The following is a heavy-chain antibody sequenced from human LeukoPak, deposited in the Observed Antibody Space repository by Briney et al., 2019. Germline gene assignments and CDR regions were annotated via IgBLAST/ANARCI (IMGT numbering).Heavy chain of an antibody. Sequence: GGSLRLSCAASGFTFSSYAMSWVRQAPGKGLEWVSSISSSSSYIYYADSVKDRFTISRDNAKNSLYLQMNSLRAEDTAVYYCASGRDFWSGLFDYWGQGTLVTVSS. CDR1: GFTFSSYA. CDR3: ASGRDFWSGLFDY. J-gene: IGHJ4*02. D-gene: IGHD3-3*01. CDR2: ISSSSSYI. V-gene: IGHV3-21*01.